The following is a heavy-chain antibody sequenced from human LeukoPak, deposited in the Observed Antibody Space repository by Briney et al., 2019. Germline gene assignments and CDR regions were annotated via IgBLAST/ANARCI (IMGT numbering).Heavy chain of an antibody. J-gene: IGHJ4*02. CDR3: AKGEQQLLVFDY. CDR1: GFTFSSYA. CDR2: ISGSGGST. D-gene: IGHD6-13*01. Sequence: GGSLRLSCAASGFTFSSYAMSWVRQAPGKGLEWVSAISGSGGSTYYADSVKGRFAISRDNSKNTLYLQMNSLRAEDTAVYYCAKGEQQLLVFDYWGQGTLVTVSS. V-gene: IGHV3-23*01.